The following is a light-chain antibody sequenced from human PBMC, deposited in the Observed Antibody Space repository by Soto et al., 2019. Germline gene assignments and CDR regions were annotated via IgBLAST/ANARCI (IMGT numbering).Light chain of an antibody. CDR1: SGHSSYI. CDR3: ETCDSNTHTV. Sequence: QLVLTQSSSASASLGSSVKLTCTLSSGHSSYIIAWHQQQPGKAPRYLMKLEGSGSYNKGSGGPDRFSGSSSGADRYLTISNLQFEDEADYYCETCDSNTHTVFGGGTKLTVL. V-gene: IGLV4-60*02. J-gene: IGLJ3*02. CDR2: LEGSGSY.